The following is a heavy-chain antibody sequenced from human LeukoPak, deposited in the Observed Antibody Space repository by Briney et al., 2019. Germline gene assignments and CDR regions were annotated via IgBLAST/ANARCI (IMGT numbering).Heavy chain of an antibody. CDR1: GFTFSSYA. CDR3: AKLREWELPDLFDY. V-gene: IGHV3-30*04. Sequence: GGSLRLSCAASGFTFSSYAMHWVRQAPGEGLEWVAVISYDGSNKYYADSVKGRFTISRDNSKNTLYLQMNSLRAEDTAVYYCAKLREWELPDLFDYWGQGTLVTVSS. CDR2: ISYDGSNK. J-gene: IGHJ4*02. D-gene: IGHD1-26*01.